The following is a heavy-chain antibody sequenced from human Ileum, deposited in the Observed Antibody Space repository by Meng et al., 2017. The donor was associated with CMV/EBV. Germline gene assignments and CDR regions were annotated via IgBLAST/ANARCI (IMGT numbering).Heavy chain of an antibody. V-gene: IGHV4-34*01. CDR3: ARSTKADCWEVLTY. CDR1: GESFSHYY. CDR2: IYRDGTT. D-gene: IGHD2-21*02. Sequence: QVPLQQWGAGLFKPSETPTLTCAVYGESFSHYYWTWIRQPPGKGLEWIGEIYRDGTTNYDPSLKSRVSISEDTSKNQFSLKLTSVTAADTAVYYCARSTKADCWEVLTYWGQGTLVTVSS. J-gene: IGHJ4*02.